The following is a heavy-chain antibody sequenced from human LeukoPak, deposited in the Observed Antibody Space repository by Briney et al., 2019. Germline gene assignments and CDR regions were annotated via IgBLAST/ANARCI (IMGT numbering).Heavy chain of an antibody. CDR1: GGSISSGSYY. D-gene: IGHD2-15*01. J-gene: IGHJ5*02. CDR3: ARDRTNPYCTGGSCYGRGWFDP. V-gene: IGHV4-61*02. CDR2: IHTSGST. Sequence: SQTLSLTCTVSGGSISSGSYYWSWIRQPAGEGLEWIGRIHTSGSTNHNPSLKSRVTISVDTSKNQFSLKLSSVTATDTAVYYCARDRTNPYCTGGSCYGRGWFDPWGQGSLVTVSS.